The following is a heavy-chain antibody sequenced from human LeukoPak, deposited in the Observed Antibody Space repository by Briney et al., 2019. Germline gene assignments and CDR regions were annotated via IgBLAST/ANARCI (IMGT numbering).Heavy chain of an antibody. CDR2: ISAYNGNT. J-gene: IGHJ2*01. V-gene: IGHV1-18*01. Sequence: ASVKVSYKASGYPFTSYGISWVRQAPGQGLEWMGWISAYNGNTNYAQKLQGRVTMTTDTSTSTAYMELRSLRSDDTAVYYCARELGYCSSTSCSRYFDLWGRGTLVTVSS. CDR3: ARELGYCSSTSCSRYFDL. CDR1: GYPFTSYG. D-gene: IGHD2-2*01.